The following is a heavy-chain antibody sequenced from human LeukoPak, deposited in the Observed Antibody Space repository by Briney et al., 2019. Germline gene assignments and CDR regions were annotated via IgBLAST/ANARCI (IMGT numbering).Heavy chain of an antibody. CDR1: GYTFTGYY. V-gene: IGHV1-2*02. CDR2: INPNSGGT. J-gene: IGHJ4*02. Sequence: GASVKVSCKASGYTFTGYYMHWVRQAPGQGLEWMGWINPNSGGTNYAQKFQGRVTMTRDTSISTAYMELSRLRSDDTAVYYCARDSIGSSPDFDYWGQGTLVTVSS. D-gene: IGHD6-13*01. CDR3: ARDSIGSSPDFDY.